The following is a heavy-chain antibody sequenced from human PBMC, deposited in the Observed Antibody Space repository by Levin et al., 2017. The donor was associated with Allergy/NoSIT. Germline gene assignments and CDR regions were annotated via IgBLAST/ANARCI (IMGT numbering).Heavy chain of an antibody. CDR2: IWFDGSNK. J-gene: IGHJ5*02. Sequence: PGGSLRLSCEASGFKFSSYGMHWVRQAPGKGLEWVAIIWFDGSNKYYADSVKGRFTISRDNSKNTLYLQMNSLRAEDTAVYYCARDGYYGGKLGGFALDAWGRGTLVTVPA. CDR3: ARDGYYGGKLGGFALDA. D-gene: IGHD4-23*01. V-gene: IGHV3-33*01. CDR1: GFKFSSYG.